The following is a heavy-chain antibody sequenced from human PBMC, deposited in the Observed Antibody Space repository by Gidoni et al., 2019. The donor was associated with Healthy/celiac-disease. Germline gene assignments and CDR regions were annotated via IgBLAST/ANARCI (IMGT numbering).Heavy chain of an antibody. CDR1: GFTFSGSA. CDR3: TRHDQQYDSPFDY. J-gene: IGHJ4*02. V-gene: IGHV3-73*02. Sequence: EVQLVESGGGLVQPGGSLKLSCAASGFTFSGSAMHWVRQASGKGLEWVGRIRSKANSYATAYAASVKGRFTISRDDSKNTAYLQMNSLKTEDTAVYYCTRHDQQYDSPFDYWGQGTLVTVSS. D-gene: IGHD3-3*01. CDR2: IRSKANSYAT.